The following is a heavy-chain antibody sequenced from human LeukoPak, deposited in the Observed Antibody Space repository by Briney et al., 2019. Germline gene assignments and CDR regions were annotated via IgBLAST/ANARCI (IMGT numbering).Heavy chain of an antibody. CDR3: ARLRTTGTFDY. V-gene: IGHV3-21*01. Sequence: PGGPLRLSCAASGFTFSTYSMNWVRQAPGKGLEWVSSISSSSSYIYYADSVKGRFTISRDNAKNSLYLQMNSLRAEDTALYYCARLRTTGTFDYWGQGTLVTVSS. D-gene: IGHD1-1*01. CDR1: GFTFSTYS. J-gene: IGHJ4*02. CDR2: ISSSSSYI.